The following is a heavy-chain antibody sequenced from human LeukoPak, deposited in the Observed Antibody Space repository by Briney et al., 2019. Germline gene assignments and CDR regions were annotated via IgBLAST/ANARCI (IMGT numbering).Heavy chain of an antibody. V-gene: IGHV4-30-4*01. CDR1: GGSISSGGYY. J-gene: IGHJ2*01. CDR2: IYYSGST. CDR3: ARGPYCGGDCYTPDWYFDL. Sequence: MSSETLSLTCTVSGGSISSGGYYWSWIRQPPGKGLEWIGYIYYSGSTYYNPSLKSRVTISVDTSKNQFSLKLSSVTAADTAVYYCARGPYCGGDCYTPDWYFDLWGRGTLVTVSS. D-gene: IGHD2-21*02.